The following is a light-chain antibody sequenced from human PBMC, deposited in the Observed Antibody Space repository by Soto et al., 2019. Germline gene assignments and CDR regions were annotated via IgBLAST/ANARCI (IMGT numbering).Light chain of an antibody. V-gene: IGKV1-27*01. J-gene: IGKJ4*01. CDR3: QKYISAPLT. CDR2: AAS. CDR1: QGIRND. Sequence: IQMTHSPSSLSASAGDIVTITCRASQGIRNDLGWYQQKPGKAPELLIYAASTLQSGVPSRFSGSGSGTDFTLTISSLQPEDVATYYCQKYISAPLTFGGGTKVDIK.